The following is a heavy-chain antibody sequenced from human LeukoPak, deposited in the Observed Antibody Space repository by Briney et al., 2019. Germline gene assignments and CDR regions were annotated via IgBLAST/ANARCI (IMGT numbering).Heavy chain of an antibody. CDR1: GFTVSSNY. CDR2: IYSGGST. V-gene: IGHV3-66*01. Sequence: GGSLRLSCAASGFTVSSNYMSWVRQAPGKGLEWVSVIYSGGSTYYADSVKGRFTISRDNSKNTLYLQMNSLRAEDTAVYYCAREPRRGATHYFDYWGQGTLVTVSS. D-gene: IGHD1-26*01. CDR3: AREPRRGATHYFDY. J-gene: IGHJ4*02.